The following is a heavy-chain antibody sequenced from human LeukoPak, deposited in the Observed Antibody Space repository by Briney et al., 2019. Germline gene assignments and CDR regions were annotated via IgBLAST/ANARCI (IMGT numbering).Heavy chain of an antibody. CDR2: IYSGGST. J-gene: IGHJ6*03. CDR3: ARDMFSCSSSSCPQYYYYMDV. Sequence: PGGSLRLSCAASGFTVSSNYMSWVRQAPGKGLEWVSVIYSGGSTKYADSVKGRFTISRDNSKNTLYLQMNSLRAEDTAVYYCARDMFSCSSSSCPQYYYYMDVWGKGTAVTVSS. D-gene: IGHD2-15*01. V-gene: IGHV3-53*05. CDR1: GFTVSSNY.